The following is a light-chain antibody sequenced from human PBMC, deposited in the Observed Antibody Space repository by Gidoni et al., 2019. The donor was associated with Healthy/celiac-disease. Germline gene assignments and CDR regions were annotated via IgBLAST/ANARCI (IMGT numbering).Light chain of an antibody. CDR3: QQYDNLPPKLT. V-gene: IGKV1-33*01. CDR1: QDISNY. CDR2: DAS. Sequence: DIQMTQSPSSLPASVGDRVTITCQASQDISNYLNWYQQKPGKAPKLLIYDASNLETGVPSRFSGSGSGTDFTLTISSLQPEDIATYYCQQYDNLPPKLTFGGXTKVEIK. J-gene: IGKJ4*01.